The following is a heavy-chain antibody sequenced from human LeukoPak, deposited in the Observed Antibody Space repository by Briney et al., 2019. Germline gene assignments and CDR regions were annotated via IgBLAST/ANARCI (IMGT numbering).Heavy chain of an antibody. CDR1: GFTFSSYA. Sequence: GGSLRLSCSASGFTFSSYAMHWVRQAPGKGLEYVSAISSNGGSTYYADSVKGRFTITRDNSKNTLYLQMSSLRAEDTAVYYCVKDRVAVAGTYYFDYWGQGTLVTVSS. V-gene: IGHV3-64D*06. CDR2: ISSNGGST. J-gene: IGHJ4*02. D-gene: IGHD6-19*01. CDR3: VKDRVAVAGTYYFDY.